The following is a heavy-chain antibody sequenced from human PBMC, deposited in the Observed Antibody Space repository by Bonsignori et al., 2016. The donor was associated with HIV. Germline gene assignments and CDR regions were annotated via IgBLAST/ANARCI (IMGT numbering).Heavy chain of an antibody. CDR3: ARGAGYCSTTSCLEYFEH. J-gene: IGHJ1*01. V-gene: IGHV3-64*01. D-gene: IGHD2-2*01. Sequence: WIRQPPGKGLEYVSVISSNGGSTYYANSVKGRFTISRDNSKNTLYLQMGSLRTEDMAVYYCARGAGYCSTTSCLEYFEHWGQGTLVTVSS. CDR2: ISSNGGST.